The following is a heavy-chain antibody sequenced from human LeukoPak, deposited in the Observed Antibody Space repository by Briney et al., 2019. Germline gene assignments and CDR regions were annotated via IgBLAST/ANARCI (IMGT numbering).Heavy chain of an antibody. CDR1: GYSISNGYY. D-gene: IGHD2-21*01. Sequence: PSETLSLTCAVSGYSISNGYYWGWIRQPPGKGLEWIGSIDHSGNTFYNPSLKSRVTISVDTSKNQFSLKLTSVTAADTAIYYCARGPPRYASYWDQGTLVTVSS. CDR2: IDHSGNT. V-gene: IGHV4-38-2*01. CDR3: ARGPPRYASY. J-gene: IGHJ4*02.